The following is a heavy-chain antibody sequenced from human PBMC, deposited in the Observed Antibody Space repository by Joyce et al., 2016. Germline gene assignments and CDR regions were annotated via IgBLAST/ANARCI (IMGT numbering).Heavy chain of an antibody. V-gene: IGHV4-34*01. Sequence: QVQLQQWGAGLLKPSETLSLTCAVYGGSFSGYYWTFIRQPPGKGLGWIGEINGGGINNYKPSLKSRVTILLDTSKNQFSLKLTSVTAADTAVYYCARGRGYTTSVRRRGMDVWGQGTTVTVSS. CDR1: GGSFSGYY. CDR3: ARGRGYTTSVRRRGMDV. CDR2: INGGGIN. J-gene: IGHJ6*02. D-gene: IGHD6-13*01.